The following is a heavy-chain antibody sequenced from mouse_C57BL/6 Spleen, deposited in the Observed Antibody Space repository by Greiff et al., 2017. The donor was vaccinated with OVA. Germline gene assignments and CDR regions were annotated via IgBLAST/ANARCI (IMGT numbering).Heavy chain of an antibody. CDR2: IDPETGGT. CDR3: TRDNGNYVAWFAD. V-gene: IGHV1-15*01. D-gene: IGHD2-1*01. J-gene: IGHJ3*01. Sequence: QVQLQQSGAELVRPGASVTLSCKASGYTFTDYEMHWVKQTPVHGLEWIGAIDPETGGTAYNQKFKGKAILTADKSSSTAYMELRSLTSEVSAVYYCTRDNGNYVAWFADWGQGTLVTVSA. CDR1: GYTFTDYE.